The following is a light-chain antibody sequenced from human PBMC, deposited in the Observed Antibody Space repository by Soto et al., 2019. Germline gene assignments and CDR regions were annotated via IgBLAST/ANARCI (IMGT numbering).Light chain of an antibody. V-gene: IGLV2-14*01. CDR2: DVS. CDR3: SSYTSSSTRV. J-gene: IGLJ1*01. Sequence: QSVLTQPASVSGSPGQSITISCTGTSSDVGSVSWYQQHPGKAPKLMIYDVSNRPSGVSNRFSGSKSGNTASLTISGLQAEDEADYYCSSYTSSSTRVFGTGTKLTVL. CDR1: SSDVGS.